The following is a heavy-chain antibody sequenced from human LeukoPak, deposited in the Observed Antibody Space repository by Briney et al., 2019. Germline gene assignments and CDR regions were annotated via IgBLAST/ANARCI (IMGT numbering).Heavy chain of an antibody. CDR1: EFTVSSNY. CDR2: IYSGGST. D-gene: IGHD5-24*01. J-gene: IGHJ4*01. CDR3: ATRRDGYNSHFES. Sequence: PGGSLRLSCAASEFTVSSNYMSWVRLAPGKGLEWVSVIYSGGSTSYADSVKGRFTISRDNSKNTLYLQMNSLRAEDTAVYYCATRRDGYNSHFESWGHGTLVTVSS. V-gene: IGHV3-53*01.